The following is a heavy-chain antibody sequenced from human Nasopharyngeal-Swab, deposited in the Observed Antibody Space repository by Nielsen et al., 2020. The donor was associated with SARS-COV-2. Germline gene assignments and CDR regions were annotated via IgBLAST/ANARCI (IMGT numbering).Heavy chain of an antibody. J-gene: IGHJ4*02. Sequence: GGSLRLSCAASGFTFSTTAMHWVRQAPGKGLEWVAVISYDGSNKYYADSVKGRFTISRDNSKNTLYLQMNSLRAEDTAVYYCARDLGGYYGDWGQGTLVTVSS. CDR1: GFTFSTTA. V-gene: IGHV3-30*19. CDR3: ARDLGGYYGD. CDR2: ISYDGSNK. D-gene: IGHD3-22*01.